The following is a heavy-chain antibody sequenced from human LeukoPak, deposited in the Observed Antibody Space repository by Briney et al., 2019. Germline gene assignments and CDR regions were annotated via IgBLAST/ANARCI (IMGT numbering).Heavy chain of an antibody. V-gene: IGHV3-48*02. CDR3: ARDFGYSDY. D-gene: IGHD2-2*03. J-gene: IGHJ4*02. CDR1: GFTFSSYS. Sequence: GGSLRLSCVASGFTFSSYSMNWVRQAPGKGLEWVSYISSSSSTIYYADSVKGRFTISRDNAKNSLYLQMNSLGDEDTAVYYCARDFGYSDYWGQGTLVTVSS. CDR2: ISSSSSTI.